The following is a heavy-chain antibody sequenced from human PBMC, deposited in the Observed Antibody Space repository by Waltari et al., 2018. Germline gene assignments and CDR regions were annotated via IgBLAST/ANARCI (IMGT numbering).Heavy chain of an antibody. CDR3: ASTDSRGYYSYLGY. CDR1: GRSLHSCNW. V-gene: IGHV4-4*02. Sequence: QVQLQDSGPVLVTPSGTLSLTCAVSGRSLHSCNWWSWVPQPPGKGLEGIGEIYHSGSTNHNPSRKIRVTIAVDKSKNQFSPKLGSVTAADAAVYYCASTDSRGYYSYLGYWGQGTLGTVSS. D-gene: IGHD3-22*01. J-gene: IGHJ4*02. CDR2: IYHSGST.